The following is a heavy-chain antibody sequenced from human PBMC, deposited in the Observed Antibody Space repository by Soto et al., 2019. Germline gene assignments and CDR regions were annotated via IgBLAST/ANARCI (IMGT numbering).Heavy chain of an antibody. Sequence: PGGSLRLSCTASGFVLVEYAINWCRHTPGAGLEWVSTLSKDGANEHYVDSVKGRFTISRDDVKNTLYLQMNSLRAEDTAMYYCAKDPSTGGADYWGQGTQVTVSS. J-gene: IGHJ4*02. D-gene: IGHD2-15*01. V-gene: IGHV3-23*01. CDR2: LSKDGANE. CDR3: AKDPSTGGADY. CDR1: GFVLVEYA.